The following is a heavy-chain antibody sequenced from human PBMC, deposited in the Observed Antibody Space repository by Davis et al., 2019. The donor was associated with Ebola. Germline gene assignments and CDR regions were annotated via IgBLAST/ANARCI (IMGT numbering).Heavy chain of an antibody. CDR3: ARERSYSAFDY. CDR1: GGSFSGYY. Sequence: ETLSLTCAVYGGSFSGYYWSWVRQAPGKGLEWVSVIYSGGSTYYADSVKGRFTISRDNAKNSLYLQMNSLRAEDTAVYYCARERSYSAFDYWGQGTLVTVSS. J-gene: IGHJ4*02. V-gene: IGHV3-53*01. D-gene: IGHD1-26*01. CDR2: IYSGGST.